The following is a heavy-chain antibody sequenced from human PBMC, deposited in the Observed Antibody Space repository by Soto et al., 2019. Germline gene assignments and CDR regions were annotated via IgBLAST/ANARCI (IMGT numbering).Heavy chain of an antibody. CDR3: ARGPLE. V-gene: IGHV1-2*02. Sequence: QVRLVQSGAEVKKPGASVKVSCKASGYTFTGYYLHWVRQAPGRGPEWMGRIDPDTGDTDSSHKYHGRVTLTRDTAIDTAYMEATGLTLDDTATYYCARGPLEWGQGTLVTVSS. CDR2: IDPDTGDT. CDR1: GYTFTGYY. J-gene: IGHJ4*02.